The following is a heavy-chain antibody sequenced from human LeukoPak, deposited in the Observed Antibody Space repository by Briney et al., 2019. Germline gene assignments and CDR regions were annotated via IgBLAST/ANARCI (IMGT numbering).Heavy chain of an antibody. CDR2: ISNDGGGT. CDR1: GFTFSNYW. D-gene: IGHD4-17*01. J-gene: IGHJ4*02. Sequence: GGSLRLSCTASGFTFSNYWMHWVRQGPGKGLVWVSGISNDGGGTTYADSVRGRFTTSRDNAKNTLYLQMNSLRAEDTAVYYCARGGTATYFDYWGQGTLVTVSS. CDR3: ARGGTATYFDY. V-gene: IGHV3-74*03.